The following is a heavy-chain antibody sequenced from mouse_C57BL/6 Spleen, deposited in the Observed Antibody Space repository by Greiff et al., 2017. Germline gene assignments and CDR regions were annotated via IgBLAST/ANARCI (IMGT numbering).Heavy chain of an antibody. CDR3: AREADYEAWFAY. CDR2: IDPNSGGT. J-gene: IGHJ3*01. D-gene: IGHD2-4*01. V-gene: IGHV1-72*01. CDR1: GYTFTSYW. Sequence: QVHLKQPGAELVKPGASVKLSCKASGYTFTSYWMHWVKQRPGRGLEWIGRIDPNSGGTKYNEKFKSKATLTVDKPSSTAYMQLSSLTSEDSAVYYCAREADYEAWFAYWGQGTLVTVSA.